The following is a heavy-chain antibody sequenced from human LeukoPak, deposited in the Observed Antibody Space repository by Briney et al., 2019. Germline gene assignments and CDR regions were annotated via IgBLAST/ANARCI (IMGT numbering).Heavy chain of an antibody. CDR1: GFTFSNAW. J-gene: IGHJ4*02. CDR2: IKSKTDGGTT. V-gene: IGHV3-15*01. Sequence: GGSLRLSCAASGFTFSNAWMSWVRQAPGKGLEWVGRIKSKTDGGTTDYAAPVKGRFTISRDDSKNTLYLQMNSLKTEDTAVYYCTTDSSFAKRRYGYLPHYFDYWGQGTLVTVSS. D-gene: IGHD5-18*01. CDR3: TTDSSFAKRRYGYLPHYFDY.